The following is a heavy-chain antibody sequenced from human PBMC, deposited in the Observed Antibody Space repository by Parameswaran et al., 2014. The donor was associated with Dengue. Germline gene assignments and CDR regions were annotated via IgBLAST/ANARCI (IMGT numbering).Heavy chain of an antibody. CDR3: AREYCSSTTCYVFDY. J-gene: IGHJ4*02. V-gene: IGHV7-4-1*02. Sequence: WVRQAPGQGLEWMGWINTNSGNPTYAQGFTGRYVFSVDTSVNTAYLQISSLKAEDTAVYYCAREYCSSTTCYVFDYWGQGTLVTVSS. D-gene: IGHD2-2*01. CDR2: INTNSGNP.